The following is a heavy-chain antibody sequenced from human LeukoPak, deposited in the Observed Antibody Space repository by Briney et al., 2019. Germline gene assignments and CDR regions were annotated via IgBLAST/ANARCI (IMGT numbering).Heavy chain of an antibody. D-gene: IGHD1-7*01. Sequence: GGSLRLSCAASGFTFSSHGMSWVRQAPGKGLEWVSGTNRRGDITGYADFVKGRFTISRENAKNSLYLQMNSLRVEDTALYHCARKGLGGELGGFDSWGQGTLVTVSS. CDR3: ARKGLGGELGGFDS. CDR1: GFTFSSHG. V-gene: IGHV3-20*01. CDR2: TNRRGDIT. J-gene: IGHJ4*02.